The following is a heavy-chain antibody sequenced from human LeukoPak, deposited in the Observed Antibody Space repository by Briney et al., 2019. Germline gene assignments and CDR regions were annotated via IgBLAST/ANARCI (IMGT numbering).Heavy chain of an antibody. V-gene: IGHV4-34*01. CDR2: INHSGST. J-gene: IGHJ3*02. CDR3: ARDHDAFDI. Sequence: SETLSLTCAVYGGSFSGYYWSWIRQPPGKGLEWIGEINHSGSTNYNPSLKSRVTISVDTSKNQFSLKLSSVTAADTAVYYCARDHDAFDIWGQGTMVTVSS. CDR1: GGSFSGYY.